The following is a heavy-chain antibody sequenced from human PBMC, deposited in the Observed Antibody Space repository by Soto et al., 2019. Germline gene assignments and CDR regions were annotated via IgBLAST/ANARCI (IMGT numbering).Heavy chain of an antibody. CDR3: AKRATTVPTPGNYFDC. J-gene: IGHJ4*02. D-gene: IGHD2-15*01. Sequence: EVQLLESGGGLVQPGGSLRLSCAAPGFSFSDYSMTWVRQAPGRGLEWVSTLTPAGTTFYADSVKGRFTISRDNYRNTLSLQMYNLRAEDTARYYCAKRATTVPTPGNYFDCWGQGTLVTVSS. V-gene: IGHV3-23*01. CDR2: LTPAGTT. CDR1: GFSFSDYS.